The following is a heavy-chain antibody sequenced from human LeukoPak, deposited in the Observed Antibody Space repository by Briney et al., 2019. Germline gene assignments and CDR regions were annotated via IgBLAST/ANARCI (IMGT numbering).Heavy chain of an antibody. J-gene: IGHJ4*02. CDR3: ARVSFDSSGFQADY. CDR1: GGSISSGGYY. D-gene: IGHD3-22*01. Sequence: SQTLSLTCTVSGGSISSGGYYWSWIRQHPGKGLEWIGYTYYSGSTYYNPSLKSRVTISVDTSKNQFSLKLSSVTAADTAVYYCARVSFDSSGFQADYWGPGTLVTVSS. V-gene: IGHV4-31*03. CDR2: TYYSGST.